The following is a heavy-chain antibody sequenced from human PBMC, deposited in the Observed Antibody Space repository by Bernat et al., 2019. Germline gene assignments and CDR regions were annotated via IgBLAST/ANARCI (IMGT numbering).Heavy chain of an antibody. D-gene: IGHD3-10*01. Sequence: QVQLVESGGGVVQPGRSLRLSCAASGFTFSSYGMHWVRQAPGKGLEWVAVISYDGSNKYLASSGKGRFTISRDNSKNTLYLQMNSLRAEDTAVYYCAVLWFGELTHKYYYYGMDVWGQGTTVTVSS. V-gene: IGHV3-30*03. CDR1: GFTFSSYG. J-gene: IGHJ6*02. CDR3: AVLWFGELTHKYYYYGMDV. CDR2: ISYDGSNK.